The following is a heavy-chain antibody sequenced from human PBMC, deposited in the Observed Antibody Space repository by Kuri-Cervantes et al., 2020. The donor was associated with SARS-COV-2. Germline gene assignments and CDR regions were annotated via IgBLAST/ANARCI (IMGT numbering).Heavy chain of an antibody. Sequence: GGSLRLSCAASGFTFSSYGMHWVRQAPGEGLEWVAVIWYDGSNKYYADSVKGRFTISRDNSKNTLYLQMNSLRAEDTAVYYCARDISRELPPSGGFDPWGQGTLVTVSS. D-gene: IGHD1-26*01. V-gene: IGHV3-33*01. CDR3: ARDISRELPPSGGFDP. CDR1: GFTFSSYG. CDR2: IWYDGSNK. J-gene: IGHJ5*02.